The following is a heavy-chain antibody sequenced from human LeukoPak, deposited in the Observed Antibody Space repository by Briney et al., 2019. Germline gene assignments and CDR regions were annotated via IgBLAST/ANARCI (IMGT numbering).Heavy chain of an antibody. V-gene: IGHV4-34*01. CDR1: GGSFSGYY. D-gene: IGHD5/OR15-5a*01. CDR3: ARGGVSYFDY. J-gene: IGHJ4*02. Sequence: SETLSLTCAVYGGSFSGYYWSWIRQPPGKGLEWIGEINHSGSTNYNPSLKSRVTISVDTSKNQFSLKLSSVTAADTAVYYCARGGVSYFDYWGQGTLVAVSS. CDR2: INHSGST.